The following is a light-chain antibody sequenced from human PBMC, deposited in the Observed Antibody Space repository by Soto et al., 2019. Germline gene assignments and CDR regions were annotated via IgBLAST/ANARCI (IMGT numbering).Light chain of an antibody. CDR3: SSYTSSSTYV. Sequence: QSALTQPASVSGSPGQSVTISCTGTSSYVGGYDYVSWYQHHPGKAPKLVMYDVTYRPSGVSDRFSGSKSANPASLTISGLQAEDEADYYCSSYTSSSTYVFGTGTKLTVL. CDR2: DVT. V-gene: IGLV2-14*01. J-gene: IGLJ1*01. CDR1: SSYVGGYDY.